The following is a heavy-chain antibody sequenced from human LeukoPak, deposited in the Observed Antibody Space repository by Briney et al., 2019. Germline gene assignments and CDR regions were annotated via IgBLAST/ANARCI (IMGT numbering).Heavy chain of an antibody. J-gene: IGHJ3*02. V-gene: IGHV3-21*01. CDR2: ISSSSRYI. CDR1: GLTFRIYS. D-gene: IGHD2-21*01. Sequence: GGSLRLSCAASGLTFRIYSMNWVRQAPGKGLEWVSSISSSSRYIYYADSVKGRFTISRDNAKNSLYLQMNSLRAEDTAVYYCARSMTQDVDAFDIWGQGTMVTVSS. CDR3: ARSMTQDVDAFDI.